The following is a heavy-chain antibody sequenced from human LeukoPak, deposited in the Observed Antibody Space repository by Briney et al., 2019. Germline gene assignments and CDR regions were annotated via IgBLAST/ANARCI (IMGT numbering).Heavy chain of an antibody. CDR1: GGSFSGYC. V-gene: IGHV4-34*01. CDR2: INHSGST. J-gene: IGHJ4*02. CDR3: ARGIYYYDSSGYGFDY. Sequence: PSETLSLTCAVYGGSFSGYCWSWIRQPPGKGLEWIGEINHSGSTNYNPSLKSRVTISVDTSKNQFSLKLSSVTAADTAVYYCARGIYYYDSSGYGFDYWGQGTLVTVSS. D-gene: IGHD3-22*01.